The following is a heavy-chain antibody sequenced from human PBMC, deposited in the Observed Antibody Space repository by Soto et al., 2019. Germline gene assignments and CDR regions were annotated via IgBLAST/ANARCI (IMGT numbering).Heavy chain of an antibody. V-gene: IGHV1-69*02. Sequence: QVQLVQSGAEVKKPGSSVKVSCKASGGTFSSYTISWVRQAPGQGLEWMGRIIPILGIANYAQKCQGRVTITADNSTSTAYMELRSLRAEDTAVYYWAGVGPFYCSGGSCYSNDYYYYMDVWGKGTTVTVSS. D-gene: IGHD2-15*01. CDR1: GGTFSSYT. J-gene: IGHJ6*03. CDR2: IIPILGIA. CDR3: AGVGPFYCSGGSCYSNDYYYYMDV.